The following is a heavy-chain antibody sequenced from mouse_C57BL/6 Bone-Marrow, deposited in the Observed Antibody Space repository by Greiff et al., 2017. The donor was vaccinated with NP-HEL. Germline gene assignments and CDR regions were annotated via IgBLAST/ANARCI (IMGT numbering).Heavy chain of an antibody. CDR2: ISNLAYSI. CDR1: GFTFSDYG. CDR3: ARRKTRYFDV. J-gene: IGHJ1*03. V-gene: IGHV5-15*01. Sequence: EVKLMESGGGLVQPGGSLKLSCAASGFTFSDYGMAWVRQAPRKGPEWVAFISNLAYSIYYADTVTGRFTISRENAKNTLYLEMSSLRSEDTAMYYCARRKTRYFDVWGTGTTVTVSS.